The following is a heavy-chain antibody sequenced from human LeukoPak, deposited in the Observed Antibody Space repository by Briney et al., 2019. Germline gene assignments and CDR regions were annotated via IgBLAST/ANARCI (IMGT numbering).Heavy chain of an antibody. CDR1: GGSISSYY. D-gene: IGHD3-3*01. Sequence: RPSETLSLTCSVSGGSISSYYWSWIRQPPGKGLEWIGYIYYSGSTNYNPSLKSRVTISVDTSTNQYSLKLSSVTAADTAVYYCARAYYDFQGYYYYYMDVWGKGTTVTVSS. CDR3: ARAYYDFQGYYYYYMDV. CDR2: IYYSGST. J-gene: IGHJ6*03. V-gene: IGHV4-59*01.